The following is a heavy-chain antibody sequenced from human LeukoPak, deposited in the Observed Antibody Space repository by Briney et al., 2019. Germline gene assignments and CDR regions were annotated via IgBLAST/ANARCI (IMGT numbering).Heavy chain of an antibody. CDR1: GFTFSSYS. D-gene: IGHD6-6*01. CDR2: ISSSSSYI. CDR3: ARDTSYSSSSMGY. J-gene: IGHJ4*02. V-gene: IGHV3-21*01. Sequence: GGSLRLSCAASGFTFSSYSMNWVRQAPGKGLEWVSSISSSSSYIYYADSVKGRFTISRDNAKNSLYLQMNSLRAEDTAVYYCARDTSYSSSSMGYWGQGTLVTVSS.